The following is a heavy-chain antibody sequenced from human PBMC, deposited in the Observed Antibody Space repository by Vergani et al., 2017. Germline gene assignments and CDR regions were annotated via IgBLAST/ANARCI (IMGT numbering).Heavy chain of an antibody. Sequence: QVQLVQSGAEVKKPGASVKVSCKASGYTFTGYYMHWVRQAPGQGLEWMGIINPSGGSTSYAQKFQGRVTMTRDTSTSTVYMELSSLRSEDTAVYYCAREGVGASFDYGMDVWGQGTTVTVSS. D-gene: IGHD1-26*01. V-gene: IGHV1-46*01. J-gene: IGHJ6*02. CDR1: GYTFTGYY. CDR2: INPSGGST. CDR3: AREGVGASFDYGMDV.